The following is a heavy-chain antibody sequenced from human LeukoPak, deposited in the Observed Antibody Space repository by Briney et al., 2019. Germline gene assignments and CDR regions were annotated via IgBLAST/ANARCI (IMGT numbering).Heavy chain of an antibody. CDR3: ARSQYSSSWRTGFDY. V-gene: IGHV4-59*01. CDR1: GGSISSYY. J-gene: IGHJ4*02. D-gene: IGHD6-13*01. CDR2: IYYSGST. Sequence: SETLFLTCTVSGGSISSYYWSWIRQPPGKGLEWIGYIYYSGSTNYNPSLKSRVTISVDTSKNQFSLKLSSVTAADTAVYYCARSQYSSSWRTGFDYWGQGTLVTVSS.